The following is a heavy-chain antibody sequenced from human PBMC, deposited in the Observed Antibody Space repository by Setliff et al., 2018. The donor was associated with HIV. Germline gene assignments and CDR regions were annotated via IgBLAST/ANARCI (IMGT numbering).Heavy chain of an antibody. V-gene: IGHV5-51*01. CDR3: ARHGQYGSGSYYNRPFDY. J-gene: IGHJ4*02. CDR2: IYPGDSDT. Sequence: GESLTISCKGSGYSFTSYWIAWLRQMPGKGLECVGIIYPGDSDTRNSPSFQGQVTISADKSLSTAYLQWSSLKASDTAMYYCARHGQYGSGSYYNRPFDYWGQGTLVTVSS. CDR1: GYSFTSYW. D-gene: IGHD3-10*01.